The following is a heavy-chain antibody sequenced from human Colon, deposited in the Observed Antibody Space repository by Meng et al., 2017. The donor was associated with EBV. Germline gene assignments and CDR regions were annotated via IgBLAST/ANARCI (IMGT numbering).Heavy chain of an antibody. J-gene: IGHJ4*02. Sequence: VQPQAPGPGLVKPSETLSLSCAVSGGSISSVYWWTWVRQSPGKGLEWIGEIYHSGSTNYNPSLKSRVTISVDKSKNQFSLKLTSVTAADTAVHYCARGGYYSFDYWGQRTLVTVSS. CDR1: GGSISSVYW. CDR2: IYHSGST. CDR3: ARGGYYSFDY. V-gene: IGHV4-4*02. D-gene: IGHD5-18*01.